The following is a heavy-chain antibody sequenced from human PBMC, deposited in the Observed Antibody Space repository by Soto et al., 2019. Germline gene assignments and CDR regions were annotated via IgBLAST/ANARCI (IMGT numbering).Heavy chain of an antibody. CDR1: GYTFSSYS. V-gene: IGHV3-21*01. Sequence: LRLSCGASGYTFSSYSMNWVRQAPGKGLEWVSSISSSSSYIYYADSVKGRFTISRDNAKNSLYLQMNSLRAEDTAVHYCAGDWEPYYYYGMDVWGQGTTVTVSS. D-gene: IGHD1-26*01. J-gene: IGHJ6*02. CDR3: AGDWEPYYYYGMDV. CDR2: ISSSSSYI.